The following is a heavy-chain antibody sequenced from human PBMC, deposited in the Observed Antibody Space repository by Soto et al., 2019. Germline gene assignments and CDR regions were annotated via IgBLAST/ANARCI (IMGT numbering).Heavy chain of an antibody. J-gene: IGHJ4*02. Sequence: GGSLRLSCAASGFTFSSYAMSWVRQAPGKGLEWVSGISGSGGSTYCTDSVKGRFTISRDNSKNTLSLQMISLRADDTAVYYCAKGDFWSGYSMLGYWGQGTLVTVSS. D-gene: IGHD3-3*01. CDR3: AKGDFWSGYSMLGY. CDR1: GFTFSSYA. CDR2: ISGSGGST. V-gene: IGHV3-23*01.